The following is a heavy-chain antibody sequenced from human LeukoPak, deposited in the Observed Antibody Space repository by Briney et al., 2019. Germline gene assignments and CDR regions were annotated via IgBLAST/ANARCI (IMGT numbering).Heavy chain of an antibody. Sequence: SETLSLTCTVSGGSISSNYWSWIRQPPGEGLEWIGYIYYSGSTIYNPSLKSRVTISVDTSKNQFSLKLSSVTAADTAVYYCARLEWGMATPYYFDYWGQGTLVTVSS. CDR3: ARLEWGMATPYYFDY. J-gene: IGHJ4*02. D-gene: IGHD5-24*01. V-gene: IGHV4-59*01. CDR2: IYYSGST. CDR1: GGSISSNY.